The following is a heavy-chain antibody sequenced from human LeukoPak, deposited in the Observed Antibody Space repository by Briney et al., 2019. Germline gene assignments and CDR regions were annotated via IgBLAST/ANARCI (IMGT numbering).Heavy chain of an antibody. Sequence: ASVKVSCKASGYTFTSYGISWVRQAPGQGLEWMGWINPNSGGTNYAQKFQGRVTMTRDTSISTAYMELSRLRSDDTAVYYCARSKVRQLELDAFDIWGQGTMVTASS. J-gene: IGHJ3*02. V-gene: IGHV1-2*02. CDR2: INPNSGGT. CDR1: GYTFTSYG. CDR3: ARSKVRQLELDAFDI. D-gene: IGHD3-10*01.